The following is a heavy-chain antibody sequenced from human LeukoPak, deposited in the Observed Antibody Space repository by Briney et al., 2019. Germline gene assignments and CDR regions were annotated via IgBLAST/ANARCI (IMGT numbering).Heavy chain of an antibody. J-gene: IGHJ3*02. V-gene: IGHV1-2*02. CDR2: INPNSGGT. Sequence: AASVKFSCKASGYTFTGYYMHWVRQAPGQGLEWMGWINPNSGGTNYAQKFQGRVTMTRDTSISTAYMELSRLRSDDTAVYYCARGRGRVAGTVKINDAFDIWGQGTMVTFSS. D-gene: IGHD6-19*01. CDR1: GYTFTGYY. CDR3: ARGRGRVAGTVKINDAFDI.